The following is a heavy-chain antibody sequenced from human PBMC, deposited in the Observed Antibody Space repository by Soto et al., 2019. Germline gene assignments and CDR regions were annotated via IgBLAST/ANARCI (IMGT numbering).Heavy chain of an antibody. CDR3: ARVRDWFDP. V-gene: IGHV4-34*01. Sequence: SETLSLTCAVYGGSFSGYYWNWIRQPPGKGLEWIGEIDHSGYTNYNPSLKSRVTISVDTSKNQFSLRLTSVTAADTAVYYCARVRDWFDPWGQGTMVTVS. CDR1: GGSFSGYY. J-gene: IGHJ5*02. D-gene: IGHD3-3*01. CDR2: IDHSGYT.